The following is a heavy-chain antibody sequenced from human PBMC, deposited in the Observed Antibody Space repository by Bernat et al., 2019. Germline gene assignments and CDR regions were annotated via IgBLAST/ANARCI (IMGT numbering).Heavy chain of an antibody. CDR2: IKQDRSEK. J-gene: IGHJ6*03. Sequence: EVQLVESGGGLVQPGGSLRLSCAASGFTFSSYWMSWVRQAPGKGLEWLANIKQDRSEKYYVDSVKGRFTISRDNAKNSLYLQMNSLRAEDTTVYYCASASMTTVTTSCLNYMDVWGKGTTITVSS. CDR3: ASASMTTVTTSCLNYMDV. V-gene: IGHV3-7*03. D-gene: IGHD4-11*01. CDR1: GFTFSSYW.